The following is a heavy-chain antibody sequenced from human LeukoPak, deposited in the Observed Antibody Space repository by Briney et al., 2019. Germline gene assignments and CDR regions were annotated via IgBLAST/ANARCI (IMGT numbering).Heavy chain of an antibody. CDR2: ISGSGDST. V-gene: IGHV3-23*01. CDR3: AKELHYYDSSGYNDAFDI. CDR1: GFTFSSYA. J-gene: IGHJ3*02. D-gene: IGHD3-22*01. Sequence: PGGSLRLSCAASGFTFSSYAMTWVRQAPGRGLEWVSGISGSGDSTYNADSVKGRFTISRVNSKNTLYLQMSSLRAEDTAIYYCAKELHYYDSSGYNDAFDIWGQGTMVTVSS.